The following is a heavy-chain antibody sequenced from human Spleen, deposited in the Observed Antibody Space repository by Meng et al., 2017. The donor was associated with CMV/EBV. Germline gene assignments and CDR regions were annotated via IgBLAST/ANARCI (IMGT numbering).Heavy chain of an antibody. CDR2: IIPIIGIA. J-gene: IGHJ6*02. V-gene: IGHV1-69*10. CDR1: GGTFSSYA. D-gene: IGHD2-2*02. Sequence: SVKVSCKASGGTFSSYAISWVRQAPGQGLEWMGGIIPIIGIAKYAQKFQGRVTLTADKSTSTAYMELRSLRSEDTAVYYCATDVWDCSSTSCYTSYYYNGMDVWGQGTTVTVSS. CDR3: ATDVWDCSSTSCYTSYYYNGMDV.